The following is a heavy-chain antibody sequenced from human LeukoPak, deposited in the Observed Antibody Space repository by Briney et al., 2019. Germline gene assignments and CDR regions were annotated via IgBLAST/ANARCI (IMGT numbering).Heavy chain of an antibody. J-gene: IGHJ4*02. CDR1: GFAFNKYG. CDR2: ISAYDGRT. V-gene: IGHV1-18*01. Sequence: ASVKVSCKASGFAFNKYGFGWVRQAPGQGPEWLGWISAYDGRTNYAQNLQGRLTLTTDTSTTTAYMELRSLTSDDTAVYYCARDPSNTVGRNIYFDYWGQGTLVTVSS. D-gene: IGHD1-14*01. CDR3: ARDPSNTVGRNIYFDY.